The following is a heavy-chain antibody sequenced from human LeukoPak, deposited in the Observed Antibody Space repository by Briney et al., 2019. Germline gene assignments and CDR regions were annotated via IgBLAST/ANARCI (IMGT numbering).Heavy chain of an antibody. Sequence: GGSLRLSCAASGFTFSDYYMSWIRQAPGKGLEWVSYISSSGSTIYYADSVKGRFTISRDNAKNSLYLQMNSLRAEDTAVYYCARAYCSSTRCSYYFDSWGQGTLVTVSS. D-gene: IGHD2-2*01. J-gene: IGHJ4*02. CDR3: ARAYCSSTRCSYYFDS. CDR1: GFTFSDYY. CDR2: ISSSGSTI. V-gene: IGHV3-11*01.